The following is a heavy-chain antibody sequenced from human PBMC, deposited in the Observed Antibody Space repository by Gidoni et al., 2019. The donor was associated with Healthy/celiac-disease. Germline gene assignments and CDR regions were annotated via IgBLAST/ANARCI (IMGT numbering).Heavy chain of an antibody. Sequence: EVQLVQSGAEVKKPGESLKISCTGSGYSFTSYWIGWVRQMPGKGLEWLGIIYPGDSDTRYSPSFQGQVTISADKSISTAYLQWGSLKASDTAMYYCARDRNYGDYYFDYWGQGTLVTVSS. V-gene: IGHV5-51*01. D-gene: IGHD4-17*01. CDR3: ARDRNYGDYYFDY. J-gene: IGHJ4*02. CDR1: GYSFTSYW. CDR2: IYPGDSDT.